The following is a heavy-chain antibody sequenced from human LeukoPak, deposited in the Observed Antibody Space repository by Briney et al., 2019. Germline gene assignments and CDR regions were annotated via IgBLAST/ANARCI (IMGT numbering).Heavy chain of an antibody. CDR2: IYHSGST. J-gene: IGHJ3*02. CDR1: GGSISSGGYY. D-gene: IGHD6-13*01. V-gene: IGHV4-30-2*01. Sequence: PSETLSLTCTVSGGSISSGGYYWSWIRQPPGKGPEWIGYIYHSGSTYYNPSLKSRVTISVDRSKNQFSLKLSSVTAADTAVYYCARVPFLAHSSSFGIWGQGTMVTVSS. CDR3: ARVPFLAHSSSFGI.